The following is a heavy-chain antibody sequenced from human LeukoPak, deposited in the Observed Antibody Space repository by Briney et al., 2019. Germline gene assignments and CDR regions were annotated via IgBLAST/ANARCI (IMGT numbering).Heavy chain of an antibody. CDR1: GFSFSSYE. D-gene: IGHD3-22*01. CDR3: TKHITTDATTPFYYGMDV. V-gene: IGHV3-48*03. Sequence: PGGSLRLSCAASGFSFSSYEMNWVRQAPGKGLEWVSWISTSGSTLNYADSVKGRFTISRDNAKNSLHLQMDSLRAEDTAVYYCTKHITTDATTPFYYGMDVWGQGTTVTVSS. CDR2: ISTSGSTL. J-gene: IGHJ6*02.